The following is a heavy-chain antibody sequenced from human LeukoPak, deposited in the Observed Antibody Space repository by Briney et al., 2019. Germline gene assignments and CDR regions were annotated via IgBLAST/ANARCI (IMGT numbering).Heavy chain of an antibody. Sequence: PSGTLTLTCTASGCSVSSDKFYWICLPQPPGKALVWISYIYYSGITIYNPSLKRRGTLSLDTSKTNFSPRSPCVTAADTAVYYCARMEAWVGVITGPRGFDDWGQGTLVTASS. CDR1: GCSVSSDKFY. D-gene: IGHD3-10*01. CDR3: ARMEAWVGVITGPRGFDD. V-gene: IGHV4-61*03. J-gene: IGHJ4*02. CDR2: IYYSGIT.